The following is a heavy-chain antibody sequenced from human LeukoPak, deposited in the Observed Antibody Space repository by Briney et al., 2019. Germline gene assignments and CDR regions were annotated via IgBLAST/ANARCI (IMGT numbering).Heavy chain of an antibody. V-gene: IGHV4-4*02. Sequence: SGTLSLTCAVSGASISSGNWWSWVRQPPGKGLEWIGEIYHSGSTNYNPSLKSRVTISVDKSKNQFSLKLSSVTAADTAVYYCARKISAAGSRWFDPWGQGTLVTVSS. CDR1: GASISSGNW. D-gene: IGHD6-13*01. CDR2: IYHSGST. J-gene: IGHJ5*02. CDR3: ARKISAAGSRWFDP.